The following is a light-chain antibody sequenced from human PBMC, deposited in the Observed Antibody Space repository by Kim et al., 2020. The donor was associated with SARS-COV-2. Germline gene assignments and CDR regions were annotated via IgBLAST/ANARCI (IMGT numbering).Light chain of an antibody. CDR2: RDN. CDR3: QVWDSRTV. V-gene: IGLV3-9*01. Sequence: VSVALGQTARITCGEKNIGSKNVQWYQQKPGQAPVLVIYRDNNRPSGIPERFSGSNSGNTATLTISRAQGGDEADYYCQVWDSRTVFGGGTQLTVL. CDR1: NIGSKN. J-gene: IGLJ3*02.